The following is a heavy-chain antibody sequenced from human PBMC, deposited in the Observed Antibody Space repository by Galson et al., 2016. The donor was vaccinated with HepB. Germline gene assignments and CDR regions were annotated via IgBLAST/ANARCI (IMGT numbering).Heavy chain of an antibody. CDR3: TTVFGVMISPTFDRRADYHYGMDV. D-gene: IGHD2/OR15-2a*01. Sequence: SLRLSCAASGFTFRNIWMSWVRQAPGKGLEWLGRIKSKTDGGTEDYTAPVRGRFTISRDDSQNTLYLQMNNLKTEDTAVYYCTTVFGVMISPTFDRRADYHYGMDVWGQGTTVTISS. V-gene: IGHV3-15*01. CDR2: IKSKTDGGTE. CDR1: GFTFRNIW. J-gene: IGHJ6*02.